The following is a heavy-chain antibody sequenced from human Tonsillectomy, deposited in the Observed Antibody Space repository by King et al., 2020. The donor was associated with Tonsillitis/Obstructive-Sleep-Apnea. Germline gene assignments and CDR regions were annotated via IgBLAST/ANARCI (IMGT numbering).Heavy chain of an antibody. CDR2: ISYDGSSK. CDR3: AGGDYGGNSEGYHGMDV. CDR1: GFTFSRYA. J-gene: IGHJ6*02. V-gene: IGHV3-30*04. Sequence: VQLVESGGGVVQPGRSLRLSCAASGFTFSRYAMHWVRQAPGKGLEWVAVISYDGSSKFYADSVKGRFTISGDSSKNTLYLQMNSLRPEDRAVYYCAGGDYGGNSEGYHGMDVWGQGTTVTVSS. D-gene: IGHD4-23*01.